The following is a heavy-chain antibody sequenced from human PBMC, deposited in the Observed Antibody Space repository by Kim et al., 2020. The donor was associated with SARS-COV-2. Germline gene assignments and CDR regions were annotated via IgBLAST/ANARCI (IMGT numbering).Heavy chain of an antibody. Sequence: SETLSLTCAVYGGSFSGYYWSWIRQPPGKGLEWIGEINHSGSTNYNPSLKSRVTISVDTSKNQFSLKLSSVTAADTAVYYCARGLQLTRRGYFDYWGQGTLVTVSS. CDR2: INHSGST. CDR3: ARGLQLTRRGYFDY. J-gene: IGHJ4*02. V-gene: IGHV4-34*01. D-gene: IGHD6-13*01. CDR1: GGSFSGYY.